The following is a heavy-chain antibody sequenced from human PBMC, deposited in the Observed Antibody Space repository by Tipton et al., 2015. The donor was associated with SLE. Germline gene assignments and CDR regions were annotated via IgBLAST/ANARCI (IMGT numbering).Heavy chain of an antibody. CDR3: TTEQYYDFWSGPPFD. CDR2: IKSKTDGGTT. Sequence: GSLRLSCAASGFTFSHAWMSWVRQAPGKGPEWVGRIKSKTDGGTTDYAAPVKGRFTISRDDSKNTLYLQMNSLKTEDTAVYYCTTEQYYDFWSGPPFDWGQGTLVTVSS. J-gene: IGHJ4*02. V-gene: IGHV3-15*01. D-gene: IGHD3-3*01. CDR1: GFTFSHAW.